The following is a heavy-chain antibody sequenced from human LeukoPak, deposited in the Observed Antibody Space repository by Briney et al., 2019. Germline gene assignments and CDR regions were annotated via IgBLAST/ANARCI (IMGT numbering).Heavy chain of an antibody. CDR2: INHSGST. CDR1: GGSFSGYY. CDR3: ASQRMDSP. V-gene: IGHV4-34*01. D-gene: IGHD3/OR15-3a*01. Sequence: SETLPLTCAVYGGSFSGYYWSWIRQPPGKGLEWIGEINHSGSTNYNPSLKSRVTISVDTSKNQFSLKLSSVTAADTAVYYCASQRMDSPWGQGTLVTVSS. J-gene: IGHJ5*02.